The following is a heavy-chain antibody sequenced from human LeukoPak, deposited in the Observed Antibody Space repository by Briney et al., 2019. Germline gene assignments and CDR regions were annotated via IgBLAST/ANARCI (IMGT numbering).Heavy chain of an antibody. J-gene: IGHJ4*02. CDR2: IKQDGSEK. V-gene: IGHV3-7*03. CDR1: GFTFSNYW. Sequence: PGGSLRLSCAASGFTFSNYWMSWVRQAPGKGLEWVASIKQDGSEKYYVDSVKGRFTISRDNSKNTLYLQMNSLRAEDTAVYYCAKGDIRAITIGYWGQGTLVTVSS. D-gene: IGHD3-10*01. CDR3: AKGDIRAITIGY.